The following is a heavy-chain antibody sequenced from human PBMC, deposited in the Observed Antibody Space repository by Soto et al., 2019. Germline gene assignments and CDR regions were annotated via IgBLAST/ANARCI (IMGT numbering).Heavy chain of an antibody. CDR1: GGTFSSYA. Sequence: GASVKVSCKASGGTFSSYAISWVRQAPGQGLEWMGGIIPIFGTANYAQKFQGRVTITADKSTSTAYMELSSLRSEDTAVYYCARALYCSSTSCYHGVIGGFDYWGQGTLVT. CDR2: IIPIFGTA. J-gene: IGHJ4*02. CDR3: ARALYCSSTSCYHGVIGGFDY. D-gene: IGHD2-2*01. V-gene: IGHV1-69*06.